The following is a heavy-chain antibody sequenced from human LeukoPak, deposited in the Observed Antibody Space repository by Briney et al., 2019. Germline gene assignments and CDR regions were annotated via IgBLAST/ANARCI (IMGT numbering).Heavy chain of an antibody. CDR2: ISYDGSNK. D-gene: IGHD6-19*01. CDR1: GFTFSSYA. CDR3: ALNRGSGWYFHY. J-gene: IGHJ4*02. Sequence: PGGSLRLSYAASGFTFSSYAMHWVRQAPGKGLEWVAVISYDGSNKYGDSVKGRFTISRDNSKNTLYLQMNSLRAEDTAVYYCALNRGSGWYFHYWGQGTLVTVSS. V-gene: IGHV3-30*04.